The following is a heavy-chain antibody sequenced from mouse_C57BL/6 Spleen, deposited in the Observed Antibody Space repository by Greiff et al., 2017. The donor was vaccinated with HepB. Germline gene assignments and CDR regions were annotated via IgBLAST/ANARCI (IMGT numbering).Heavy chain of an antibody. D-gene: IGHD1-1*01. CDR2: IDPENGDT. J-gene: IGHJ2*01. CDR3: TGYGSSSYYFDY. CDR1: GFNIKDDY. Sequence: EVQLQQSGAELVRPGASVKLSCTASGFNIKDDYMHWVKQRPEQGLEWIGWIDPENGDTEYASKFQGKATITADTSSKTAYLQLSSLTSEDTAVYYCTGYGSSSYYFDYWGQGTTLTVSS. V-gene: IGHV14-4*01.